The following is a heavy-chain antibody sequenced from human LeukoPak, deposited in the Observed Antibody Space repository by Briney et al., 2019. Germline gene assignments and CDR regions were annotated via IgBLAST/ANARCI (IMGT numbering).Heavy chain of an antibody. CDR2: ISSSSSYI. CDR3: ARGKWGSYWEDYYGMDV. Sequence: GGSLRLSCAVSGLSFSRFSMIWARQAPGKGLEWVSSISSSSSYIYYADSVKGRFTISRDNAKNSLYLQMNSLRAEDTAVYYCARGKWGSYWEDYYGMDVWGQGTTVTVSS. J-gene: IGHJ6*02. CDR1: GLSFSRFS. D-gene: IGHD1-26*01. V-gene: IGHV3-21*01.